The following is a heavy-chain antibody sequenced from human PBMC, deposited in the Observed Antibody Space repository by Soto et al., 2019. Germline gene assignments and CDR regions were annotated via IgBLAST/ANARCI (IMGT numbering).Heavy chain of an antibody. CDR3: ARGSGVAARFYYYYYGMDV. Sequence: GGSLRLSCAASGFTFSSYAMHWVRQAPGKGLEWVAVISYDGSNKYYADSVKGRFTISRDNSKNTLYLQMNSLRAEDTAVYYCARGSGVAARFYYYYYGMDVWGQGTTVTVS. D-gene: IGHD6-6*01. V-gene: IGHV3-30-3*01. CDR1: GFTFSSYA. J-gene: IGHJ6*02. CDR2: ISYDGSNK.